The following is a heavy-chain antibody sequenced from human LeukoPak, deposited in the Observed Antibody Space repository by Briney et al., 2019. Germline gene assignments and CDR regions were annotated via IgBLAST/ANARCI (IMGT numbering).Heavy chain of an antibody. D-gene: IGHD2-21*02. CDR1: GYTFTSYG. CDR2: ISAYNGNT. V-gene: IGHV1-18*01. Sequence: ASVKVSCKASGYTFTSYGISWVRQAPGQGLEWMGWISAYNGNTNYAQKLQGRVTMNTDTSTSTAYMELRSLRSDDTAVYYCARVGQVVTATQGSFDYWGQGTLVTVSS. J-gene: IGHJ4*02. CDR3: ARVGQVVTATQGSFDY.